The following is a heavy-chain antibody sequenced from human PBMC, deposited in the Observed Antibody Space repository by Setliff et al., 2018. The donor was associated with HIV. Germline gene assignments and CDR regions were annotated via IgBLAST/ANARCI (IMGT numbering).Heavy chain of an antibody. Sequence: PGESLKISCKGSGYSFSTYWIGWVRQMPGKGLEWMGIIYPGDSDTTYSPSFQGQVTISADKSISTAYLQWSSLKASDTAMYYCARHTRQLEFLEWLSPHYYHYYCMDVWGQGTTVTVSS. D-gene: IGHD3-3*01. CDR2: IYPGDSDT. J-gene: IGHJ6*02. V-gene: IGHV5-51*01. CDR3: ARHTRQLEFLEWLSPHYYHYYCMDV. CDR1: GYSFSTYW.